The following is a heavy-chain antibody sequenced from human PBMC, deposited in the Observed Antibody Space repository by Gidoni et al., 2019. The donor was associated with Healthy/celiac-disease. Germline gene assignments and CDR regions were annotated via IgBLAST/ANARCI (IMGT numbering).Heavy chain of an antibody. V-gene: IGHV3-48*02. Sequence: FSSYSMNWVRQAPGKGLEWVSYISSSSSTIYYADSVKGRFTISRDNAKNSLYLQMNSLRDEDTAVYYCARLRLGGAGGWGQGTLVTVSS. D-gene: IGHD2-21*01. J-gene: IGHJ4*02. CDR2: ISSSSSTI. CDR1: FSSYS. CDR3: ARLRLGGAGG.